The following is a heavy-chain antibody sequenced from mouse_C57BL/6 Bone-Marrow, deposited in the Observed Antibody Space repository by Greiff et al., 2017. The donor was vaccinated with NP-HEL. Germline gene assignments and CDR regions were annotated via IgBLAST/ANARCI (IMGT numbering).Heavy chain of an antibody. CDR2: ISSGGSYT. CDR1: GFTFSSYG. V-gene: IGHV5-6*02. Sequence: EVMLVESGGDLVKPGGSLKLSCAASGFTFSSYGMSWVRQTPDKRLEWVATISSGGSYTYYPDSVKGRFTISRDNAKNTLYLQMSSLKSEDTAMYYCARRSGYYYGSSGYWGQGTLVTVSA. D-gene: IGHD1-1*01. J-gene: IGHJ3*01. CDR3: ARRSGYYYGSSGY.